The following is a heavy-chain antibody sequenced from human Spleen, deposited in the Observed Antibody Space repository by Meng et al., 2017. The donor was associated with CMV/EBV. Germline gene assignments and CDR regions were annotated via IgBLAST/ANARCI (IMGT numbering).Heavy chain of an antibody. CDR2: IYYSGST. J-gene: IGHJ4*02. CDR1: GGSISSYY. CDR3: ARVGYGYNSWYFDS. D-gene: IGHD5-24*01. Sequence: SETLSLTCTVSGGSISSYYWSWIRQPPGKGLEWIGYIYYSGSTNYNPSLRSRVTMSADTSKFQVYLKLTSLTAADTAIYYCARVGYGYNSWYFDSWGQGTLVTVSS. V-gene: IGHV4-59*01.